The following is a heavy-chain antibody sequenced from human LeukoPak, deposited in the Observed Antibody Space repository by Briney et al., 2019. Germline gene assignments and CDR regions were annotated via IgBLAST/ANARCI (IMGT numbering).Heavy chain of an antibody. D-gene: IGHD4-17*01. CDR1: GYTFTDYY. CDR3: AREAVTYYFDN. CDR2: INPNTGDT. J-gene: IGHJ4*02. V-gene: IGHV1-2*02. Sequence: GASVKVSCKAPGYTFTDYYMHWVRQAPGQGPEWMGWINPNTGDTKYAQKFQGRVTMTRDTSISTAYMELSRLRSDDTAVYYCAREAVTYYFDNWGQGTLVSVSS.